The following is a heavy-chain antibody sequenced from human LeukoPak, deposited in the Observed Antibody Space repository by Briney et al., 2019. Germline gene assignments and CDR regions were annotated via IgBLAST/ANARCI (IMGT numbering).Heavy chain of an antibody. V-gene: IGHV3-30*18. CDR2: ISYDGSNK. J-gene: IGHJ4*02. CDR3: AKDLSPGYSSGRYGRYFDY. CDR1: GFTFSSYG. D-gene: IGHD6-19*01. Sequence: PGRSLRLSCAASGFTFSSYGMHWVRQAPGKGLEWVAVISYDGSNKYYADSVKGRFTISRDNSKNTLYLQMNSLRAEDTAVYYCAKDLSPGYSSGRYGRYFDYWGQGTLVTVSS.